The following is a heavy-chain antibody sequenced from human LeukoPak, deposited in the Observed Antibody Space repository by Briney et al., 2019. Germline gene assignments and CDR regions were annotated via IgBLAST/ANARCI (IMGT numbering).Heavy chain of an antibody. J-gene: IGHJ4*02. CDR1: GGSFSGYY. CDR2: INHSGST. Sequence: SETLSLTCAVYGGSFSGYYWSWIRQPPGKGLEWIGEINHSGSTNYNPSLKSRVTISVDTSKNQFSLKLSSVTAADTAVYYCARGYTDMANFDYWGQGTLVTVSS. D-gene: IGHD5-18*01. CDR3: ARGYTDMANFDY. V-gene: IGHV4-34*01.